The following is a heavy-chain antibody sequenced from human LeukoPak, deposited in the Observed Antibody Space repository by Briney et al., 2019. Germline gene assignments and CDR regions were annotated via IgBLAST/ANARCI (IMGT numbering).Heavy chain of an antibody. CDR1: GGSFSGDY. CDR2: INHSGSS. Sequence: PSETLSLTCAVYGGSFSGDYWSWIRQPPGKGLEWIWEINHSGSSNYNPSLKSRVTISVDTSKNQFSLKLSSVTAADTAVYYCARSYAHDYWGQGTLVTVSS. V-gene: IGHV4-34*01. CDR3: ARSYAHDY. J-gene: IGHJ4*02. D-gene: IGHD2-2*01.